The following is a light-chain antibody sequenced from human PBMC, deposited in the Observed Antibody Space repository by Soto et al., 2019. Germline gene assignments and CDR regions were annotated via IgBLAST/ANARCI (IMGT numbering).Light chain of an antibody. CDR2: DAS. Sequence: EIVVKQSPATLSVSPGERATLSCRASQSVSSYLAWYQQKPGQAPRLLIYDASNRATGIPARFSGSGSGTDFTLTISSLEPEDFAVYYCQQRSNWPPLFGGGTKVDIK. V-gene: IGKV3-11*01. J-gene: IGKJ4*01. CDR1: QSVSSY. CDR3: QQRSNWPPL.